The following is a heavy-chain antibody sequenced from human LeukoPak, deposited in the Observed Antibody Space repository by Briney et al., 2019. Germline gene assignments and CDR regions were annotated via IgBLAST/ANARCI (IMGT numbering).Heavy chain of an antibody. CDR3: APLKYSSSWPLGNWFDP. V-gene: IGHV4-34*01. Sequence: PSETLSLTCAVYGGSFSGYYWSWIRQPPGKGLEWIGEINHSGSTNYNPSLKSRVTISVDTSKNQFSLKLSSVTAADTAVYYCAPLKYSSSWPLGNWFDPWGQGTLVTVSS. CDR2: INHSGST. J-gene: IGHJ5*02. CDR1: GGSFSGYY. D-gene: IGHD6-13*01.